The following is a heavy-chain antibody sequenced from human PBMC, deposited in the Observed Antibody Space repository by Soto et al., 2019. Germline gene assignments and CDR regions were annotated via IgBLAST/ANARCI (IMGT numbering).Heavy chain of an antibody. Sequence: SETLSLTCAVYGGSFSSYYWSWIRQPPGKGLEWIGQINHSGTTNYNPSLKSRVTISLDTSKNQFSLKLSSLTAADTAVYYCARRQLLWFGDLLENNWFDPWGQGTPVTVSS. V-gene: IGHV4-34*01. CDR1: GGSFSSYY. CDR2: INHSGTT. J-gene: IGHJ5*02. D-gene: IGHD3-10*01. CDR3: ARRQLLWFGDLLENNWFDP.